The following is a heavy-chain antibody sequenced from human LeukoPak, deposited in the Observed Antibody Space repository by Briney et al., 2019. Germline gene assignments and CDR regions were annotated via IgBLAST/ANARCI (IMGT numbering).Heavy chain of an antibody. J-gene: IGHJ3*02. V-gene: IGHV4-59*01. CDR1: GGSISSYY. CDR3: ARDLAYGSSLRGAFDI. Sequence: PSGTLSLTCTVSGGSISSYYWSWLRQSPRKGLEYIGFLSYTGNTNYNPPLKSRVTISVDTSKNQFSLKLSSVTAADTAVYYCARDLAYGSSLRGAFDIWGQGTMVIVSS. CDR2: LSYTGNT. D-gene: IGHD6-13*01.